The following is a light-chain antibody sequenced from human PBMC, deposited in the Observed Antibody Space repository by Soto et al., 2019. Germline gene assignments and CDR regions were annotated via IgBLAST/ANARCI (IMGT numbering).Light chain of an antibody. Sequence: QSALTQPASVSGSPGQSIAISCTGTSSDVGSYERVSWYQQNPGKAPTLMIYEVNKRPSGVSNRLSGSKSGNTASLTISGLKAEDEAAYYCCSSVGGPNWVFAGGTKVTVL. CDR1: SSDVGSYER. CDR3: CSSVGGPNWV. V-gene: IGLV2-23*02. J-gene: IGLJ3*02. CDR2: EVN.